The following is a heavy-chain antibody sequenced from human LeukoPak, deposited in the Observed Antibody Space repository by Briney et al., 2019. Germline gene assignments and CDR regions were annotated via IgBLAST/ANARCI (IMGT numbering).Heavy chain of an antibody. CDR1: GFTVSSNY. CDR2: IYRGGST. CDR3: ARVGGFEYFQY. V-gene: IGHV3-53*01. J-gene: IGHJ1*01. D-gene: IGHD3-16*01. Sequence: GGSLRLSCAASGFTVSSNYMSWVRQAPGKGLEWVSVIYRGGSTYCADSVKGRFTISSDNSKNALYLQMNSLRAEDTAVYYCARVGGFEYFQYWGQGTLVTVSS.